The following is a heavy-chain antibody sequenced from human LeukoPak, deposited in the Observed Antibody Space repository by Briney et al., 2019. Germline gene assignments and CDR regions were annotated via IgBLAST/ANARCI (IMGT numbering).Heavy chain of an antibody. CDR2: INPNSGGT. D-gene: IGHD3-3*01. J-gene: IGHJ4*02. CDR1: GYTFTAYY. CDR3: ASYYDFWSGYLENY. V-gene: IGHV1-2*02. Sequence: GASVKVSCKASGYTFTAYYMHWVRQAPGQGLEWMGWINPNSGGTNYAQKFQGRVTMTRDTSISTAYMELSRLRSDDTAVYYCASYYDFWSGYLENYWGQGTLVTVSS.